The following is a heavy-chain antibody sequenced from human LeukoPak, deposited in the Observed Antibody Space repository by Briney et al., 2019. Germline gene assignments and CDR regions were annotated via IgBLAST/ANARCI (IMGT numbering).Heavy chain of an antibody. V-gene: IGHV1-18*01. Sequence: RASVKVSCKASGFTFSSYGFSGVRQAPGQGLEWMGWISTYYGNTNYAQKLQDRVTMTTDTSTSTAYMELTSLRSDDTAVYYCARVYSTNYYGSGDRPFLFDYWGQGTVVTVSS. CDR1: GFTFSSYG. J-gene: IGHJ4*02. CDR2: ISTYYGNT. CDR3: ARVYSTNYYGSGDRPFLFDY. D-gene: IGHD3-10*01.